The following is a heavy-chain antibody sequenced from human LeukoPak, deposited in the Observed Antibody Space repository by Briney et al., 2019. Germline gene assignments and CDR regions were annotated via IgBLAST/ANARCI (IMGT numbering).Heavy chain of an antibody. V-gene: IGHV3-7*01. CDR1: GFTFRTYW. J-gene: IGHJ5*01. Sequence: GGSLRLSCAASGFTFRTYWMSWVRQAPGKGLEWVANIKQDGREKYYVDSVRGRFTVSRDNAKNSLYLQMNSLKTEDTAVYHCARDANDFWSGLTWFDSWGQGTLVTVSS. D-gene: IGHD3-3*01. CDR2: IKQDGREK. CDR3: ARDANDFWSGLTWFDS.